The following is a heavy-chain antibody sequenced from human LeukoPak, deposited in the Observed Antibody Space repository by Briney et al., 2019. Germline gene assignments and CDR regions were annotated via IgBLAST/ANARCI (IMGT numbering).Heavy chain of an antibody. CDR1: GGTFSSYA. J-gene: IGHJ5*02. CDR2: IIPIFGTA. CDR3: ARKHVVPAASVFWFDP. Sequence: EASVKVSCKASGGTFSSYAIGWVRQAPGQGLEWMGGIIPIFGTANYAQKFQGRVTITADESTSTAYMELSSLRSEDTAVYYCARKHVVPAASVFWFDPWGQGTLVTVSS. V-gene: IGHV1-69*13. D-gene: IGHD2-2*01.